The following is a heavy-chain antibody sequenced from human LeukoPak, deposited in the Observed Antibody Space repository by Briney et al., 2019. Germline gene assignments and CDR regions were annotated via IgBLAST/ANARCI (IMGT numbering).Heavy chain of an antibody. CDR2: ISGSGGSI. CDR1: GFTFSSYA. Sequence: GGSLRLSCAASGFTFSSYAMSWVRQAPGKGLEWVSAISGSGGSIYYADSVKGRFTISRDNSKNTLYLQMNSLRAEDTAVYYCAKDCGWAFDYCGMDVWGQGTTVTVSS. J-gene: IGHJ6*02. V-gene: IGHV3-23*01. CDR3: AKDCGWAFDYCGMDV. D-gene: IGHD6-19*01.